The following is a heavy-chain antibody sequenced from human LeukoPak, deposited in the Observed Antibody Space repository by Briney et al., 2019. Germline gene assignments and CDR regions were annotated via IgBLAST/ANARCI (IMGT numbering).Heavy chain of an antibody. CDR3: ARQLYSSRFDY. V-gene: IGHV4-34*01. CDR1: GGSFSGYY. J-gene: IGHJ4*02. D-gene: IGHD6-13*01. Sequence: SETLSLTCAVYGGSFSGYYWSWIRQPPGKGLEWIGEINHSGSTNYNPSLKSRVTISVDTSKNQFSLKLSSVTAADTAVYYCARQLYSSRFDYWGQGTLVTVSS. CDR2: INHSGST.